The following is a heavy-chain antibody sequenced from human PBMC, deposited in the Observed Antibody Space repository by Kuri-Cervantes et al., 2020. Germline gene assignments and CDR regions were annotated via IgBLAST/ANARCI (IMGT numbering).Heavy chain of an antibody. CDR2: INSDGSSI. D-gene: IGHD5-24*01. CDR1: GFTFSSYW. CDR3: ARDPQDGYKRAYDY. Sequence: GESLKISCAASGFTFSSYWMHWVRQAPGKGLVWVSRINSDGSSISYADSVKGRLTISRDNAKNTLYLQMNSLRAEDTAVYYCARDPQDGYKRAYDYWGQGTLVTVSS. V-gene: IGHV3-74*01. J-gene: IGHJ4*02.